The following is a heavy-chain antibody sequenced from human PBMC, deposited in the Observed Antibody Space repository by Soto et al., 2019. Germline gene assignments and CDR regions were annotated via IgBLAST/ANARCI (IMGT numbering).Heavy chain of an antibody. CDR3: ENQGDFDSVDY. J-gene: IGHJ4*02. D-gene: IGHD3-9*01. CDR2: ISGSGGST. V-gene: IGHV3-23*01. CDR1: GFTFSSYA. Sequence: GGSLRLSCAASGFTFSSYAMSWVRQAPGKGLEWVSAISGSGGSTYYADSVKGRFTISRDNSKNTLYLQMNSLRAEDTAVYYFENQGDFDSVDYWGQGTLVTVSS.